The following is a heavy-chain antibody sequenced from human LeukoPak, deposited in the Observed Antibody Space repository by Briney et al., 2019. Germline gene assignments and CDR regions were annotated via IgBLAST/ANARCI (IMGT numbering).Heavy chain of an antibody. CDR2: ISWNSGSI. D-gene: IGHD6-19*01. J-gene: IGHJ4*02. CDR1: GFTFDDYA. Sequence: GGSLRLSCAASGFTFDDYAMHWVRQAPGKGLEWVSGISWNSGSIGYADSVKGRFTISRDNAKNSLYLQMNSLRAEDTALYYRAKDNGIAVAGTLDYWGQGTLVTVSS. V-gene: IGHV3-9*01. CDR3: AKDNGIAVAGTLDY.